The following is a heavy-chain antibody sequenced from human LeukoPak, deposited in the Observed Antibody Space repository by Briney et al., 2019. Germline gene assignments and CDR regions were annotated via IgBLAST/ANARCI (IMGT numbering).Heavy chain of an antibody. V-gene: IGHV3-21*01. D-gene: IGHD3-9*01. CDR1: GFTFSSYS. J-gene: IGHJ4*02. Sequence: GGSLRLSCAASGFTFSSYSINWVRQAPGKGLEWVSSISGSSSYIYYADSLKGRFTISRDNAKNSLYLHMNSLRAEDTAVYYCARENYEILTGYYIGRGFDYWGQGTLVTVPS. CDR2: ISGSSSYI. CDR3: ARENYEILTGYYIGRGFDY.